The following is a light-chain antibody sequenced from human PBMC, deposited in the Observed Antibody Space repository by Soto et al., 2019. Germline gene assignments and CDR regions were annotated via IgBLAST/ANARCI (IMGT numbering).Light chain of an antibody. Sequence: QSVLTQPPSASGSPGQSVTISCTGTSSDVGGYNYVSWYQQHPGKAPKLMSYEVSKRPSGVPDRFSGSKSGNTASLTVSGLQAEDEADYYCSSYAGSKGAVFGGGTKLTVL. CDR2: EVS. CDR3: SSYAGSKGAV. CDR1: SSDVGGYNY. V-gene: IGLV2-8*01. J-gene: IGLJ2*01.